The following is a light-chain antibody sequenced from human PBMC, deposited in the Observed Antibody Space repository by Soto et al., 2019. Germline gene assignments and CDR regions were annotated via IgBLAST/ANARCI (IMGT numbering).Light chain of an antibody. CDR1: SSNIGAGYD. J-gene: IGLJ2*01. CDR2: EVT. Sequence: QSVLTQPPSVSGAPGQRVTISCTGRSSNIGAGYDVHWYQQHPGKAPKLMIYEVTNRPSGVSNRFSGSKSGNTASLTISGLQAEDEADYYCSLYTSSSTLGFGGGTKLTVL. CDR3: SLYTSSSTLG. V-gene: IGLV2-14*01.